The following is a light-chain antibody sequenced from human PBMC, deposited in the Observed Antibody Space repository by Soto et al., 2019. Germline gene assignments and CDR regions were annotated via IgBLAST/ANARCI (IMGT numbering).Light chain of an antibody. J-gene: IGKJ1*01. Sequence: DIPMTQSPSTLSAYVGDTVTVTCRASQSVSGWLAWYQQKPGEAPKLLIYRASSRATGIPARFSGSGSGTEFTLTIRSLQSEDIAVYYCQHYVNWPPWTFGQGAKVDI. CDR3: QHYVNWPPWT. CDR1: QSVSGW. V-gene: IGKV1-5*01. CDR2: RAS.